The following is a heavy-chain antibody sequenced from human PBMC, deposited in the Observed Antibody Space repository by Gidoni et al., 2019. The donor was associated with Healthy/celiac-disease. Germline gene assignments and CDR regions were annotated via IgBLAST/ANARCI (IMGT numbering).Heavy chain of an antibody. D-gene: IGHD2-15*01. J-gene: IGHJ5*02. CDR2: IYSGGST. CDR3: ARGYCSGGSCYYNWFDP. CDR1: GFTVSSNY. Sequence: EVQLVESGGGLVQPGGSLRLSCAASGFTVSSNYMSWVRQAPGKGLEWVSVIYSGGSTYYADSVKGRFTISRDNSKNTLYLQMNSLRAEDTAVYYCARGYCSGGSCYYNWFDPWGQGTLVTVSS. V-gene: IGHV3-66*02.